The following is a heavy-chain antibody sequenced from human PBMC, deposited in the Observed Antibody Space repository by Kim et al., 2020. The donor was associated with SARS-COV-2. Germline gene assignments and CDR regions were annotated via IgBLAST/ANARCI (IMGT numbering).Heavy chain of an antibody. V-gene: IGHV4-34*01. Sequence: LKSRVTISVDTSKNQFSLKLSSVTAADTAVYYCARYGSGSYPYYYYGMDVWGQGTTVTVSS. CDR3: ARYGSGSYPYYYYGMDV. J-gene: IGHJ6*02. D-gene: IGHD3-10*01.